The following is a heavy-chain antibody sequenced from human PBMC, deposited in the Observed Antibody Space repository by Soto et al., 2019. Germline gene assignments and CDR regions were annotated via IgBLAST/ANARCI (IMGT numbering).Heavy chain of an antibody. CDR1: GYSVASNNAT. V-gene: IGHV6-1*01. CDR3: GRSGPGGYIDY. CDR2: TYSRSQWHS. J-gene: IGHJ4*02. D-gene: IGHD3-16*02. Sequence: SPTLSLPGALPGYSVASNNATWNWTRQSPSRGLEWLGRTYSRSQWHSGSALSVSSRITLSPAPSKNRFSLQLHSVAPDDTAVNFCGRSGPGGYIDYWGRGTRVTVSS.